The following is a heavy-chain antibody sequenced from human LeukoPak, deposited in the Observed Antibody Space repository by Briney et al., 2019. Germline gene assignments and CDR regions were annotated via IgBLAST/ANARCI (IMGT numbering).Heavy chain of an antibody. V-gene: IGHV1-3*01. CDR2: INAGNGNT. CDR1: GYTFASYA. J-gene: IGHJ4*02. CDR3: ARDQWELRFDY. D-gene: IGHD1-26*01. Sequence: ASVKVSCKASGYTFASYAMHWVRQAPGQRLEWMGWINAGNGNTKYSQKFQGRVTITRDTSASTAYMEPSSLRSEDTAVYYCARDQWELRFDYWGQGTLVTVSS.